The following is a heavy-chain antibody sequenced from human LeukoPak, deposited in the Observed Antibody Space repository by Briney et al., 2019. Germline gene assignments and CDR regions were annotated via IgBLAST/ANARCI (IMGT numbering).Heavy chain of an antibody. J-gene: IGHJ4*02. Sequence: GGSLRLSCAASGFTFSRDGMHWVRQAPGKGLEWVSYISFSVNTKYYGDSVKGRFTISRDNAKNSLYLHMDSLRAEDTAVYYCARGAYSSGWAYFDHWGQGTLVTVSS. CDR1: GFTFSRDG. D-gene: IGHD6-19*01. CDR2: ISFSVNTK. V-gene: IGHV3-48*04. CDR3: ARGAYSSGWAYFDH.